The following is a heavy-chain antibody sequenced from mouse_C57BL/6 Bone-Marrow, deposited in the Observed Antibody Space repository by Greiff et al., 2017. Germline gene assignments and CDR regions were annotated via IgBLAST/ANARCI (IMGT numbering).Heavy chain of an antibody. Sequence: EVQLVESGGDLVKPGGSLKLSCAASGFTFSSYGLSWVRQTPDKRLEWVATISSGGSYTYYPDSVKGRFTISRDNAKNTLYLQMSSLKSEDTAMYYCARLPDYYGSSYGWFAYWGQGTLVTVSA. CDR3: ARLPDYYGSSYGWFAY. D-gene: IGHD1-1*01. CDR1: GFTFSSYG. CDR2: ISSGGSYT. J-gene: IGHJ3*01. V-gene: IGHV5-6*01.